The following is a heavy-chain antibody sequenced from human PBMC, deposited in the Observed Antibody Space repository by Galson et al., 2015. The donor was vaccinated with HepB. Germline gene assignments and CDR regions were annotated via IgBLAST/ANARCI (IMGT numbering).Heavy chain of an antibody. V-gene: IGHV3-13*05. Sequence: SLRLSCAASGFTFSSYDMHWVRQATGKGLEWVSAIGTAGDPYYPGSVKGRFTISRENAKNSLYLQMNSLRAGDTAVYYCARGAVDYDILTGYYTGGMDVWGQGTTVTVSS. CDR2: IGTAGDP. J-gene: IGHJ6*02. CDR1: GFTFSSYD. D-gene: IGHD3-9*01. CDR3: ARGAVDYDILTGYYTGGMDV.